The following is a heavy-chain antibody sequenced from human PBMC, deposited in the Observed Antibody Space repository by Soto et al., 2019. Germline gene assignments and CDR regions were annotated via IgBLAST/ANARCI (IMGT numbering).Heavy chain of an antibody. D-gene: IGHD6-25*01. CDR3: AKVVSGGHLYY. CDR1: GVSINNYY. J-gene: IGHJ4*02. Sequence: SGTLSLTCTVSGVSINNYYWTWVRQPPGKRLEWIGAIYYTGSTTYNPSLRSRVTFSVDTSKNQFSLSLTSVTAADTAVYFCAKVVSGGHLYYWGQGTLVTVS. V-gene: IGHV4-59*01. CDR2: IYYTGST.